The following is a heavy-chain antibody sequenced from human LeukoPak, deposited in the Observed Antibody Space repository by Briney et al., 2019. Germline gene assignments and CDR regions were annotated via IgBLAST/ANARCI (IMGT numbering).Heavy chain of an antibody. V-gene: IGHV3-48*04. CDR2: ISSSSSTI. D-gene: IGHD6-19*01. CDR1: GFTFSSYS. CDR3: ARDGSGWYGKASYYFDY. J-gene: IGHJ4*02. Sequence: GGSLRLSCAASGFTFSSYSMNWVRQAPGKGLEWVSYISSSSSTIYYADSVKGRFTISRDNAKNSLYLQMNSLRAEDTAVYYCARDGSGWYGKASYYFDYWGQGTLVTVSS.